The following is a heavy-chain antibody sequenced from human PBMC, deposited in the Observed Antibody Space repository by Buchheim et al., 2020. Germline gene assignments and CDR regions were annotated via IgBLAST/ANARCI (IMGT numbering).Heavy chain of an antibody. J-gene: IGHJ6*02. V-gene: IGHV3-33*01. CDR1: GFTFSSYG. CDR3: AREKVGYYGSGGDPYYYYYYGMDV. CDR2: IWYDGSNK. D-gene: IGHD3-10*01. Sequence: QVQLVESGGGVVQPGRSLRLSCAASGFTFSSYGMHWVRQAPGKGLEWVAVIWYDGSNKYYADSVKGRFTISRDNSKNTLYLQMNSLRAEDTAVYYCAREKVGYYGSGGDPYYYYYYGMDVWGRGTT.